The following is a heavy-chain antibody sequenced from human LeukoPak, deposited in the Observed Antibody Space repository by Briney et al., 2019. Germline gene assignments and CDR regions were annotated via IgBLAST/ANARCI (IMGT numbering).Heavy chain of an antibody. V-gene: IGHV3-64*01. CDR1: GFTFSSYA. J-gene: IGHJ1*01. CDR3: ARGPRHRRIAVAGENAEYFQH. Sequence: GGSLRLSCAASGFTFSSYAMHWVRQAPGKGLEYVSAISSNGGSTYYANSVKGRFTISRDNSKNTLYLQMGSLRAEDMAVYYCARGPRHRRIAVAGENAEYFQHWGQGTLVTVSS. D-gene: IGHD6-19*01. CDR2: ISSNGGST.